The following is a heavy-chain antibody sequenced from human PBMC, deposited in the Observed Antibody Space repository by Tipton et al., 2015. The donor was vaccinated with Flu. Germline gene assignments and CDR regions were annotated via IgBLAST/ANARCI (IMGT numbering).Heavy chain of an antibody. D-gene: IGHD3-10*01. CDR1: GGSFSGYY. V-gene: IGHV4-38-2*01. Sequence: TLSLTCAVYGGSFSGYYWGWIRQPPGKGLEWIGSIFHGGSTYYNPSLKSRVTISVDTSKNQFSLKLSSVTAADTAVHYCATYYYGSGTQSAFDYWGQGTLVTVSS. CDR2: IFHGGST. J-gene: IGHJ4*02. CDR3: ATYYYGSGTQSAFDY.